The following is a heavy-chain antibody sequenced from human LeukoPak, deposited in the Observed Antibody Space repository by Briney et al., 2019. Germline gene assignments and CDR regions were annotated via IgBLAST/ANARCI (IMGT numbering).Heavy chain of an antibody. V-gene: IGHV3-66*01. J-gene: IGHJ3*02. CDR2: IYSGGST. D-gene: IGHD3-22*01. CDR3: ARDLGSSGYLRVGAFDI. CDR1: GFTVSSNY. Sequence: GGSLRLSCAASGFTVSSNYMSWVRQAPGKGLERVSVIYSGGSTYYADSVKGRFTISRDNSKNTLYLQMNSLRAEDTAVYYCARDLGSSGYLRVGAFDIWGQGTMVTVSS.